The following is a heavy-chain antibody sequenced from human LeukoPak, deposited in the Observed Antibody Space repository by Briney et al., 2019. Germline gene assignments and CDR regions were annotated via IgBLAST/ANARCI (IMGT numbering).Heavy chain of an antibody. J-gene: IGHJ5*02. CDR1: GGSISSSSYY. D-gene: IGHD6-13*01. CDR2: IYYGGST. V-gene: IGHV4-39*01. CDR3: ARRGAASWGWFDP. Sequence: SETLSLTCTVSGGSISSSSYYWGWIRQPPGKGLEWIGSIYYGGSTYYNPSLKSRVTISVDTSKNQFSLKLSSVTAADTAVYYCARRGAASWGWFDPWGQGTLVTVSS.